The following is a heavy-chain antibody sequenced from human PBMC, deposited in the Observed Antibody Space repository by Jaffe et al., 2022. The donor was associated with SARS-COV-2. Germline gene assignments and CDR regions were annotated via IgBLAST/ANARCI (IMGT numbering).Heavy chain of an antibody. Sequence: QVQLVQSGAEVKKPGASVKVSCKASGYTFTSYAMHWVRQAPGQRLEWMGWINAGNGNTKYSQKFQGRVTITRDTSASTAYMELSSLRSEDTAVYYCARGCGSGRGDCYRNWFDPWGQGTLVTVSS. D-gene: IGHD2-21*02. J-gene: IGHJ5*02. CDR1: GYTFTSYA. CDR2: INAGNGNT. CDR3: ARGCGSGRGDCYRNWFDP. V-gene: IGHV1-3*01.